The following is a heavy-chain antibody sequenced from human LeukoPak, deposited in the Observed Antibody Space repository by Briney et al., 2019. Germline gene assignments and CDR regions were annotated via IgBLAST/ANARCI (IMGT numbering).Heavy chain of an antibody. D-gene: IGHD1-26*01. CDR1: GFTFSSYS. CDR3: ARHCKWELLEYFDY. Sequence: GGSLRLSCAASGFTFSSYSMNWVRQAPGKGLEWVSYISSSSSTIYYADSVKGRFTISRDNAKNSLYLQMNSLRAEDTAVYYCARHCKWELLEYFDYWGQGTLVTVSS. J-gene: IGHJ4*02. CDR2: ISSSSSTI. V-gene: IGHV3-48*04.